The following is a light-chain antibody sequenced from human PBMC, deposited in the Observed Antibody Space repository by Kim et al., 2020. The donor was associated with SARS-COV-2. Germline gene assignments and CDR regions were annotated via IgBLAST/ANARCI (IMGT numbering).Light chain of an antibody. J-gene: IGLJ3*02. CDR3: QVWDSDSDHRV. CDR2: SDT. V-gene: IGLV3-21*03. CDR1: NIATKS. Sequence: ATGKTARITCGGNNIATKSVPWYQQRPGQAPVLVVYSDTDRPSGIPERISGSKSGNMATLTISRVEAGDEADYYCQVWDSDSDHRVFGGGTQLTVL.